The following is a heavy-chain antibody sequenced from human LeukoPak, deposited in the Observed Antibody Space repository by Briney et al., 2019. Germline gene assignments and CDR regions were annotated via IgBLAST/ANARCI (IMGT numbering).Heavy chain of an antibody. J-gene: IGHJ4*02. CDR1: GFSLSTSGVG. V-gene: IGHV2-5*02. CDR2: IYWDDDK. D-gene: IGHD2-15*01. CDR3: ARSFGYCSGGSCYSFDY. Sequence: SGPTLVKPTQTLTLTCTFSGFSLSTSGVGVGWIRQPPGKALEWPALIYWDDDKRYSPSLKSRLTITNDTSKNQVVLTMTNMDPVDTATYYCARSFGYCSGGSCYSFDYWGQGTLVTVSS.